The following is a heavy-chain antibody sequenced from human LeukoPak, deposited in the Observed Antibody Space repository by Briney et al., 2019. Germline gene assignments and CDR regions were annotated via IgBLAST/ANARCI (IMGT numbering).Heavy chain of an antibody. CDR1: GYTFTDYY. Sequence: ASVKVSCKASGYTFTDYYMHWVRQAPGQGLEWMGWINPNSGYTDYAQRFQGRVTMTRGTSISTAYMELSRLTSDDTAVYYCARDDASSWSSDFDYWGQGTLVTVSS. D-gene: IGHD6-13*01. V-gene: IGHV1-2*02. CDR2: INPNSGYT. J-gene: IGHJ4*02. CDR3: ARDDASSWSSDFDY.